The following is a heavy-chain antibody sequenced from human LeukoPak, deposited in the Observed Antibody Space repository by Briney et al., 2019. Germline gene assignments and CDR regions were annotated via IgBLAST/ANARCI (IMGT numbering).Heavy chain of an antibody. Sequence: SVKVSRKASVGTFSSYAISWVRQAPGQGIEWMGGIIPIFGTANYAQKFQGRVTTAADESRSTAYMELSSLSSEDTAVYSCARDPGVVVAATYFVYWGEGTLVTVSS. CDR3: ARDPGVVVAATYFVY. D-gene: IGHD2-15*01. V-gene: IGHV1-69*13. CDR2: IIPIFGTA. CDR1: VGTFSSYA. J-gene: IGHJ4*02.